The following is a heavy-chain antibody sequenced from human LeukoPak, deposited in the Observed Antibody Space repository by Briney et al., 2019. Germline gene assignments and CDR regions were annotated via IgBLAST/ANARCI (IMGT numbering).Heavy chain of an antibody. D-gene: IGHD6-19*01. V-gene: IGHV1-69*13. CDR2: IIPIFGTA. CDR3: AGPNSRYSSGWYVPFDY. CDR1: GGTFSSYA. J-gene: IGHJ4*02. Sequence: RASVKVSCKASGGTFSSYAISWVRQAPGQGLEWMGGIIPIFGTANYAQKFQGRVTITADESTSTAYMELSSRRSEDTAVYYCAGPNSRYSSGWYVPFDYWGQGTLVTVSS.